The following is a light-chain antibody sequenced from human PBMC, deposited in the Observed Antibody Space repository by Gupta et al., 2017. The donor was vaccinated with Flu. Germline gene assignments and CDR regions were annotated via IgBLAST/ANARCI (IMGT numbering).Light chain of an antibody. J-gene: IGLJ3*02. V-gene: IGLV3-21*02. Sequence: GQTARITGGGNNIGGKSVHWYQQKPGQAPVLVVCDDSDRPSGIPERFSGSNSGNTATLTISRVEAGDEADYYCQVWDSSSDHVVFGGGTKLTVL. CDR3: QVWDSSSDHVV. CDR2: DDS. CDR1: NIGGKS.